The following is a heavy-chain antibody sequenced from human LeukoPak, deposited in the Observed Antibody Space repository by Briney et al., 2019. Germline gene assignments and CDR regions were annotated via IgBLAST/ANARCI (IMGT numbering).Heavy chain of an antibody. V-gene: IGHV3-53*05. J-gene: IGHJ4*02. CDR2: IYSGGST. Sequence: GGSLRLSCAASGFTVSSNYMSWVRQAPGKGLEWVSVIYSGGSTYYADSVKGRFTISRDNSKNTLYLQMNSLRAEDTAVYYCAKDQGGSYYPYWGQGTLVTVSS. CDR3: AKDQGGSYYPY. D-gene: IGHD1-26*01. CDR1: GFTVSSNY.